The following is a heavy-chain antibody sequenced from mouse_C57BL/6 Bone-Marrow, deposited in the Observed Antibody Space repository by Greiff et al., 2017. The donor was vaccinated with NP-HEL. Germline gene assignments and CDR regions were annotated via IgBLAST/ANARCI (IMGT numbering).Heavy chain of an antibody. CDR3: ARNPITTVNYYAMDY. CDR2: INPGSGGT. Sequence: QVQLQQSGAELVRPGTSVKVSCKASGYAFTNYLIEWVKQRPGQGLEWIGVINPGSGGTNYNEKFKGKATLTADKSSSTAYMQLSSLTSEDSAVYFCARNPITTVNYYAMDYWGQGTSVTVSS. D-gene: IGHD1-1*01. CDR1: GYAFTNYL. V-gene: IGHV1-54*01. J-gene: IGHJ4*01.